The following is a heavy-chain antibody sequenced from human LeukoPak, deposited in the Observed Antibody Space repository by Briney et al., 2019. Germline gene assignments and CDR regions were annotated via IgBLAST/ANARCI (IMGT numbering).Heavy chain of an antibody. D-gene: IGHD6-13*01. V-gene: IGHV3-30*03. J-gene: IGHJ6*02. CDR3: ARGPFGAAAAAHYYYYGMDV. CDR1: GFTFSSYG. CDR2: ISYDGSNK. Sequence: PGGSLRLSCAASGFTFSSYGMHWVRQAPGKGLEWVAVISYDGSNKYYADSVKGRFTISRHNSKNTLYLQMNSLRAEDTAVYYCARGPFGAAAAAHYYYYGMDVWGQGTTVTVSS.